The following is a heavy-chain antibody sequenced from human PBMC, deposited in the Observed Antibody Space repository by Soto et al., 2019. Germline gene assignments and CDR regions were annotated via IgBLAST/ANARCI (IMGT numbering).Heavy chain of an antibody. CDR3: ARAAIHGSTWYFWFDT. CDR1: GYTFTSYY. V-gene: IGHV1-46*01. CDR2: INPSGGST. D-gene: IGHD6-13*01. J-gene: IGHJ5*02. Sequence: ASVKVSCKASGYTFTSYYMHWVRQAPGQGLEWMGIINPSGGSTSYAQKFQGRVTMTRDTSTSTVYMELSSLRSEHAAVYYCARAAIHGSTWYFWFDTWGQGTLVTVSS.